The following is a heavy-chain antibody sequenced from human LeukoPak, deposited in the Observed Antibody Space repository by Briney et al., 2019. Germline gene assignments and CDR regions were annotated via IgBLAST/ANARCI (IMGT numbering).Heavy chain of an antibody. Sequence: GASVCVSCKASGYTFTAYYMHWVRQAPGQGLEWMGWINPNSGGTNYAQNFQGRVTMTRDTSISTAYMELSRLRSDDTAVYYCAKDGANNWNYGVYWGQGSLVTVSS. CDR1: GYTFTAYY. V-gene: IGHV1-2*02. J-gene: IGHJ4*02. D-gene: IGHD1-20*01. CDR3: AKDGANNWNYGVY. CDR2: INPNSGGT.